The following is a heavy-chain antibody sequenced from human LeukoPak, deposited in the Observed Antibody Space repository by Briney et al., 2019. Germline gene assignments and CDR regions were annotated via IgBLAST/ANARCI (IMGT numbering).Heavy chain of an antibody. D-gene: IGHD3-3*01. CDR3: ARGGLTIFGVEALYYYYYMDV. Sequence: ASVKVSCKASGYTFTSYDINWVRQATGQGLEWMGWMNPNSGNTGYAQKFQGRVTMTRNASISTAYMELSSLRSEDTAVYYCARGGLTIFGVEALYYYYYMDVWGKGNTVTVSS. CDR1: GYTFTSYD. J-gene: IGHJ6*03. V-gene: IGHV1-8*01. CDR2: MNPNSGNT.